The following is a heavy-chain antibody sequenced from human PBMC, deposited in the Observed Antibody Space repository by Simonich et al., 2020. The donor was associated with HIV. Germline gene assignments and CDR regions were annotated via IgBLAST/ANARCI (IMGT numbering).Heavy chain of an antibody. D-gene: IGHD2-21*02. J-gene: IGHJ5*01. CDR1: GRSFSGSY. CDR2: NSHSGRT. Sequence: QVQLQQWGAGLLKPSETLSRTCAVYGRSFSGSYWSWIRQPPGEGLEWIGENSHSGRTHDNTSLKSRVTISVDPTKNQFSLKLNALTAADTADYYCARGGAFSGDCDNWFDSWGQGTLVTVSS. V-gene: IGHV4-34*01. CDR3: ARGGAFSGDCDNWFDS.